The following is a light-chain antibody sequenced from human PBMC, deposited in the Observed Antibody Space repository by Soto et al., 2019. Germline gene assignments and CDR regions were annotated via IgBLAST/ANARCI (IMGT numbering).Light chain of an antibody. Sequence: QSALTQPASVSGSPGQSITISCTGTISDIGGYNFISWYQHHPGKAPKLVIYDVNNRPSGISYRFSGSKSGNTASLTISVLQADDEADYYCASYTRTTTLVFGGGTKLTVL. CDR3: ASYTRTTTLV. CDR1: ISDIGGYNF. J-gene: IGLJ2*01. CDR2: DVN. V-gene: IGLV2-14*01.